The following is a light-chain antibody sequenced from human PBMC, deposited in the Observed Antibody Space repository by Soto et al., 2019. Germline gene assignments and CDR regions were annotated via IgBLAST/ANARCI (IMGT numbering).Light chain of an antibody. CDR1: SSNIGAGYD. V-gene: IGLV1-40*01. Sequence: QPVLTQPPSVSGAPGQRVTISCTGSSSNIGAGYDVHWYQQLPGTAPKLLIYDNSNRPSGVPDRFSGSKSGTSVSLAITGLQAEDEADYYCQSYDSSLSGVIFGGGTKVTVL. CDR3: QSYDSSLSGVI. J-gene: IGLJ2*01. CDR2: DNS.